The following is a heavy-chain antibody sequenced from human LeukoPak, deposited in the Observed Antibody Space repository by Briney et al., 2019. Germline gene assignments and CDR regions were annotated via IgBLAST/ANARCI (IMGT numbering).Heavy chain of an antibody. J-gene: IGHJ6*02. V-gene: IGHV3-30*04. CDR1: GFTFSSYA. D-gene: IGHD2-8*02. Sequence: PGGSLRLSCAASGFTFSSYAMHWVRQAPGKGLEWVAVISYDGSNKYYADSVKGRFTISRDNSKNTLYLQMNSLRAEDTAVYYCARVLVPLYNYYYYYGMDVWGQGTTVTVSS. CDR3: ARVLVPLYNYYYYYGMDV. CDR2: ISYDGSNK.